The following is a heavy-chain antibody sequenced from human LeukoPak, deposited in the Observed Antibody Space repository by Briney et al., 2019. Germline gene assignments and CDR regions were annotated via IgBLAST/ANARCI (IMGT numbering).Heavy chain of an antibody. CDR3: TRHQTNFYGSGAPFDP. CDR1: GGSITTTYY. D-gene: IGHD3-10*01. Sequence: SEALSLTCSVSGGSITTTYYWSWIRQPPGGGLEWIASLYHSGNSNYNPSLKSRVTMSVDTSKNQFSLQLTSMTAADTAIYYCTRHQTNFYGSGAPFDPWGQGTLVTVSS. V-gene: IGHV4-39*01. J-gene: IGHJ5*02. CDR2: LYHSGNS.